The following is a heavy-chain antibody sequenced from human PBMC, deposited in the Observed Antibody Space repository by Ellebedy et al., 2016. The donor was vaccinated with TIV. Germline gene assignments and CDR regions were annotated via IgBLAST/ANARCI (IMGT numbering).Heavy chain of an antibody. Sequence: GESLKISCVGSGFTFGSYAMSWVRQTPGKGLEWVSSITGSGASIYYADSVKGLFTISRDNSKNTVYLQMNSLRAEDTAIYYCARRISGTYGDDACDIWGQGTMVTVSS. V-gene: IGHV3-23*01. D-gene: IGHD1-20*01. J-gene: IGHJ3*02. CDR1: GFTFGSYA. CDR3: ARRISGTYGDDACDI. CDR2: ITGSGASI.